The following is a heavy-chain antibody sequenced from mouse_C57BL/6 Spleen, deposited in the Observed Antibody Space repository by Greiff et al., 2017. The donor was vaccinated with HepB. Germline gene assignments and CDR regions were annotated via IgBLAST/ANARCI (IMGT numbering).Heavy chain of an antibody. CDR3: ATEEYGGAY. D-gene: IGHD5-1*01. Sequence: EVNLVESGGGLVKPGGSLKLSCAASGFTFSDYGMHWVRQAPEKGLEWVAYISSGNSTIYYADTVKGRFTISRDNAKNTLFLQMTSLRSEDTAMYYCATEEYGGAYWGQGTTLTVSS. CDR2: ISSGNSTI. V-gene: IGHV5-17*01. CDR1: GFTFSDYG. J-gene: IGHJ2*01.